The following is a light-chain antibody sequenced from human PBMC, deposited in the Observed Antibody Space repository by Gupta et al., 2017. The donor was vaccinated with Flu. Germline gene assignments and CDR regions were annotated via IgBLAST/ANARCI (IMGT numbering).Light chain of an antibody. CDR1: KSISRH. CDR3: QQNDITPSN. V-gene: IGKV1-39*01. CDR2: AAS. J-gene: IGKJ2*01. Sequence: DTQTTQSPSSLSASVGERVTITCRASKSISRHLNWYQQKPRKAPKLLIYAASSSQSGVPSRFSGSGSGTDFTLTISMMKPEDYAMYYCQQNDITPSNFGHGTKVEIK.